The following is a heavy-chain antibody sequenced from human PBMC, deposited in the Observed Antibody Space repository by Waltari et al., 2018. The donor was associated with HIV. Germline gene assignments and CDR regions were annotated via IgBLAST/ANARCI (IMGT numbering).Heavy chain of an antibody. D-gene: IGHD3-22*01. CDR1: GFTFSSHG. Sequence: QVQLVESGGGVVQPGGSLRLSCAASGFTFSSHGMHWVRQAPGKGLGWVAFIRYDGSNKYYADSVKGRFTISRDNSKNTLYLQMNSLRAEDTAVYYCAKDPGPSSGYIYWGQGTLVTVSS. CDR3: AKDPGPSSGYIY. J-gene: IGHJ4*02. CDR2: IRYDGSNK. V-gene: IGHV3-30*02.